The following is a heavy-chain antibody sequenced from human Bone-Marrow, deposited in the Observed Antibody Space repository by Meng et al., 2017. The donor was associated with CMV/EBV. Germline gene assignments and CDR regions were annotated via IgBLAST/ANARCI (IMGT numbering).Heavy chain of an antibody. V-gene: IGHV4-59*01. CDR1: GGSISGYY. J-gene: IGHJ4*02. Sequence: GSLRLSCTVSGGSISGYYWSWIRQPPGKGLEWIGYISYSGSTNYNPSLKSQVTISVDTSKNQFSLKLSSVTAADTAVYYCARQDIVVVPAAMYYWGQGTLVTVSS. CDR3: ARQDIVVVPAAMYY. CDR2: ISYSGST. D-gene: IGHD2-2*01.